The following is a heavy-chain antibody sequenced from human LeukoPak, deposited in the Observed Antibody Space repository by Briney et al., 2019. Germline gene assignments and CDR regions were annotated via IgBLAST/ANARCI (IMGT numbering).Heavy chain of an antibody. J-gene: IGHJ3*02. CDR3: AKDWGAYSSSWYGVGVAFDI. Sequence: PSETLSLTCAVHGGSFSGYYWSWIRQPPGTGLEWIGEINHSGSTNYNPSLKSRVTISVDTSKNQCSLKLSSVTAADTAVYYCAKDWGAYSSSWYGVGVAFDIWGQGTMVTVSS. CDR2: INHSGST. CDR1: GGSFSGYY. D-gene: IGHD6-13*01. V-gene: IGHV4-34*01.